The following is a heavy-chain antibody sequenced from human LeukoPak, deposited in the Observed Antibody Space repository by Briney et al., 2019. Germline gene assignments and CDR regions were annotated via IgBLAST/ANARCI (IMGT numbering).Heavy chain of an antibody. CDR2: IRSDGGST. V-gene: IGHV3-23*01. CDR3: ATLASGYSSPFDY. CDR1: GFTFSSYD. D-gene: IGHD6-13*01. J-gene: IGHJ4*02. Sequence: GGSLRLSCAASGFTFSSYDMSWVRQAPGKGLEWVSFIRSDGGSTLYADYVKGRFTISRDNSKNTLYAEMTSLRAEDTAVYYCATLASGYSSPFDYWGQGTLVTASS.